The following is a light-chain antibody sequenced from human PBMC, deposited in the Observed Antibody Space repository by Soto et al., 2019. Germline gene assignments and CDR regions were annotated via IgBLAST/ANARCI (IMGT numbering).Light chain of an antibody. Sequence: QSVLTQPPSVSGAPGQRVTISCTGSSSNIGAGYDVHWYQQLPGTAPKLLIYANTNRPSGVPDRISGSKSGTSASLAINELQADDEGAYFCQADDSSLTLRVFGTGTKRTVL. CDR2: ANT. J-gene: IGLJ1*01. CDR1: SSNIGAGYD. CDR3: QADDSSLTLRV. V-gene: IGLV1-40*01.